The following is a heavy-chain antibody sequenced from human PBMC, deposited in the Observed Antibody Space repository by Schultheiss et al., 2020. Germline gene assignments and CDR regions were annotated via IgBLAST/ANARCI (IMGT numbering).Heavy chain of an antibody. CDR3: AKRLSSGSYFAAFDI. CDR1: GFTFSNYA. D-gene: IGHD1-26*01. CDR2: ISGSGGTT. Sequence: GGSLRLSCAASGFTFSNYAMRWVRQTPGKGLEWVSAISGSGGTTYYAESVRGRFTVSRDYSKNTLFLQMNSLRAGDTAIYYCAKRLSSGSYFAAFDIWGQGTMVTVSS. V-gene: IGHV3-23*01. J-gene: IGHJ3*02.